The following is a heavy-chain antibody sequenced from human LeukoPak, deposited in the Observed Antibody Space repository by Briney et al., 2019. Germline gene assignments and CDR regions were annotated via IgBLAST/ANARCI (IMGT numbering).Heavy chain of an antibody. D-gene: IGHD2-15*01. CDR2: FYSRGTGTT. V-gene: IGHV4-59*01. CDR1: GDSIYNNY. Sequence: SETLSLTCTVSGDSIYNNYWGWIRQSPDQGLEWIAYFYSRGTGTTDYTPSLESRATISVGTFSPFSLNLSSVTAADTAVYYCARFQPSDVVVPVRQPTAPPPRYFDFWGQGILVTVSS. CDR3: ARFQPSDVVVPVRQPTAPPPRYFDF. J-gene: IGHJ4*02.